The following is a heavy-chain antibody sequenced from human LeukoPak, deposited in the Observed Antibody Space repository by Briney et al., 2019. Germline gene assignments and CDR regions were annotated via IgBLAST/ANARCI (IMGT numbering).Heavy chain of an antibody. CDR3: AREYSSSSGSVSDY. CDR2: ITSSSSTI. J-gene: IGHJ4*02. Sequence: GGSLRLTCAASGFTFSSYNMNWVRQAPGKGLEWVSYITSSSSTIYYADSVKGRFTISRDNAKNSLYLQMNSLRDVDTAVYYCAREYSSSSGSVSDYWGQGTLVTVSS. V-gene: IGHV3-48*02. D-gene: IGHD6-6*01. CDR1: GFTFSSYN.